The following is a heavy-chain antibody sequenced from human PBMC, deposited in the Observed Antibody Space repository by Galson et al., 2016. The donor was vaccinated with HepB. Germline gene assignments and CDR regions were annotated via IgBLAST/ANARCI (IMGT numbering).Heavy chain of an antibody. Sequence: SETLSLTCAVSGGTISRYYWSWIRQPPGKGLEWIGFISLRGSGSTSYNPSLKSRVTISGDTSKNQISLRLRPVIAADTAVYYCASHDYWNDNHDSFDIWGQGTRVTVSS. CDR3: ASHDYWNDNHDSFDI. D-gene: IGHD3/OR15-3a*01. V-gene: IGHV4-59*01. CDR2: ISLRGSGST. CDR1: GGTISRYY. J-gene: IGHJ3*02.